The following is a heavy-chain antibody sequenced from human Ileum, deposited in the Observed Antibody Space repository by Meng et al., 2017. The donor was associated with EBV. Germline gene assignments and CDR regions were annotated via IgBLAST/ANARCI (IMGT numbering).Heavy chain of an antibody. CDR2: IIPIFGTA. D-gene: IGHD4-23*01. V-gene: IGHV1-69*06. Sequence: VRVGSAGGEVKGPGSWGKVSSKGFGGTLRSYVIRGVGRAPGQGLEGMGGIIPIFGTANYAQKFQGRVTITADKSTSTAYMELSSLRSEDTAVYYCARAVPSGGNSFDYWGQGTLVTVSS. J-gene: IGHJ4*02. CDR1: GGTLRSYV. CDR3: ARAVPSGGNSFDY.